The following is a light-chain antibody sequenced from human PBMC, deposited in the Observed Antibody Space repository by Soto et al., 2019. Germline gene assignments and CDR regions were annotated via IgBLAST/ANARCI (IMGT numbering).Light chain of an antibody. CDR1: RGMSSH. CDR3: HQYNHWPPWT. Sequence: IVMTQGPATLSVSPGERATLPCSASRGMSSHLAWYQQKPGQAPRLLIYDASTGATGIPARFSGSGSGTELTLTISSLQSEDYAVYYYHQYNHWPPWTFGPGTKVEI. CDR2: DAS. V-gene: IGKV3-15*01. J-gene: IGKJ1*01.